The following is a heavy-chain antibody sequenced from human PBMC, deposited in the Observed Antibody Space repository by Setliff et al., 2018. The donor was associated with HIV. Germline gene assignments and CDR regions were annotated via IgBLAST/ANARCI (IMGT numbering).Heavy chain of an antibody. J-gene: IGHJ4*02. V-gene: IGHV4-38-2*01. CDR3: ARLALSARNFDY. Sequence: PSETLSVTCDVSGFSISSRYYWGWIRQSPGKGLEWIGNIYHTGSSYYNPSLNDRATISLDTSKNQFSLKLNSVTAADTAVYYCARLALSARNFDYWGQGALVTVSS. CDR2: IYHTGSS. CDR1: GFSISSRYY.